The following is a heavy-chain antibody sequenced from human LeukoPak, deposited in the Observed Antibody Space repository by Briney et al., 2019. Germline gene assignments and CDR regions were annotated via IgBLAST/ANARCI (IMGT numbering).Heavy chain of an antibody. J-gene: IGHJ6*03. D-gene: IGHD2-8*01. Sequence: GGSLRLSCAVSGFNFRSYGMHWVRHTPGKGLEWVAFIQYDGSTKVYADSVKGRVTISRDNSKNTVHLQMNSLKAEDTAVYYCAKVPRMAYYYYMDVWGKGTTVTVSS. CDR1: GFNFRSYG. CDR2: IQYDGSTK. CDR3: AKVPRMAYYYYMDV. V-gene: IGHV3-30*02.